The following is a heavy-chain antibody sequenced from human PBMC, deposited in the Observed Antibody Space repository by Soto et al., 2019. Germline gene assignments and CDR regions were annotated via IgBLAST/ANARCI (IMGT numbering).Heavy chain of an antibody. Sequence: PSETLSLTCAVYGGSFSGYYWSWIRQPPGKGLEWIGEINHSGSTNYNPSLKSRVTISVDTSKNQFSLKLSSVTAADTAVYYCVRYDSSGYYRTTRFDYWGQGTLGTVSS. V-gene: IGHV4-34*01. CDR1: GGSFSGYY. CDR2: INHSGST. J-gene: IGHJ4*02. D-gene: IGHD3-22*01. CDR3: VRYDSSGYYRTTRFDY.